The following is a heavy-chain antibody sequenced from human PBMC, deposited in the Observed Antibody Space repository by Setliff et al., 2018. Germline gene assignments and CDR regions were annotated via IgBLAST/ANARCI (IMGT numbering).Heavy chain of an antibody. CDR1: GGSISSGGYY. D-gene: IGHD3-22*01. CDR2: IYYSGSTS. CDR3: ARAHTWSLPNDNSGYPGWFDP. J-gene: IGHJ5*02. V-gene: IGHV4-31*03. Sequence: PSETLSLTCTVSGGSISSGGYYWGWIRQHPGKGLEWIGYIYYSGSTSYYNPSLKSRVTMSVDTSKNHVSLKLSSVTAADTAVYYCARAHTWSLPNDNSGYPGWFDPWGQGTLVTVSS.